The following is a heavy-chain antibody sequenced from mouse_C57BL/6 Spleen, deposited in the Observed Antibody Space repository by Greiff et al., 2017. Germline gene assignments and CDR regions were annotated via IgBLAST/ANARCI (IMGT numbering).Heavy chain of an antibody. D-gene: IGHD1-1*01. CDR2: ILPRSGST. V-gene: IGHV1-9*01. Sequence: VQLQQSGAELMKPGASVKLSCKATGYTFTGYWIEWVKQRPGHGLEWIGEILPRSGSTNYNEKFKGKATFPADTSSNTAYMQLSSLTTEDSAIYYCARYPYYGSSQYYFDYWGQGTTLTVSS. J-gene: IGHJ2*01. CDR1: GYTFTGYW. CDR3: ARYPYYGSSQYYFDY.